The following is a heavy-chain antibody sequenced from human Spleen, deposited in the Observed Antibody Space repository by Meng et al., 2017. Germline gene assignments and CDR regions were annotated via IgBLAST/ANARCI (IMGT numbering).Heavy chain of an antibody. J-gene: IGHJ1*01. Sequence: QVQLQESGPGLLKPSETLSLTCAVYGGSFSGYYWSWIRQPPGKGLEWIGEINHSGSIDYNPSLKSRVTILVDTSKNQFSLKLSSVTAADTAVYYCARGHKQQLVQFGVKQYFQRWGQGTLVTVSS. D-gene: IGHD6-13*01. V-gene: IGHV4-34*01. CDR3: ARGHKQQLVQFGVKQYFQR. CDR1: GGSFSGYY. CDR2: INHSGSI.